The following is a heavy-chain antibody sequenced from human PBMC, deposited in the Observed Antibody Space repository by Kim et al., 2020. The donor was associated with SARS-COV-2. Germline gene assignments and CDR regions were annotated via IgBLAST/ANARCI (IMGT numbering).Heavy chain of an antibody. Sequence: SETLSLTCTVSGGSISSSSYYWGWIRQPPGKGLEWIGSIYYSGSTYYNPSLKSRVTISVDTSKNQFSLKLSSVTAADTAVYYCARDREYYYDSSGYYYPWFDPWGQGTLVTVSS. CDR2: IYYSGST. V-gene: IGHV4-39*07. J-gene: IGHJ5*02. CDR1: GGSISSSSYY. CDR3: ARDREYYYDSSGYYYPWFDP. D-gene: IGHD3-22*01.